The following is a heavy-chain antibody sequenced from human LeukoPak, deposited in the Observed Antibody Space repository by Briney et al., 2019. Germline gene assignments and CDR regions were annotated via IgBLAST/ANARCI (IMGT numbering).Heavy chain of an antibody. J-gene: IGHJ4*02. CDR2: ISAYNGNT. V-gene: IGHV1-18*01. CDR3: ARAAAAGAKPGPFDY. CDR1: GYTFTSYG. Sequence: GASVKVSCKASGYTFTSYGISWVRQAPGQGLEWMGWISAYNGNTNYAQKLQGRVTMTTDTSTSTAYMELRSLRSDDTAVYYCARAAAAGAKPGPFDYWGQGTLVTVSS. D-gene: IGHD6-13*01.